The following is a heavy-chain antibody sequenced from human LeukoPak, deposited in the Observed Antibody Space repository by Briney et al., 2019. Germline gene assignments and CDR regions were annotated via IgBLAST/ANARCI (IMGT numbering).Heavy chain of an antibody. CDR3: ARLIAADPQLDY. CDR1: GGSISSGGFY. D-gene: IGHD6-25*01. V-gene: IGHV4-30-2*01. J-gene: IGHJ4*02. Sequence: PSQTLSLTCTVSGGSISSGGFYWSWIRQPPGKGLEWIGYIHQSGDTYQNPSLKSRVTVSLDRSKNEFYLKLNSVTAADTAVYYCARLIAADPQLDYWGQGTLVTVSS. CDR2: IHQSGDT.